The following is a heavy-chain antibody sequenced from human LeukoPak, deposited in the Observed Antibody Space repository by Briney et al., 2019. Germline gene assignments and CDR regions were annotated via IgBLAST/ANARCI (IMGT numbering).Heavy chain of an antibody. CDR2: ISSSSSYI. D-gene: IGHD6-19*01. V-gene: IGHV3-21*01. CDR3: ARSLRFGAVAGKVLDY. Sequence: KAGGSLRLSCAASGFTFSSYWMHWVRQAPGKGLEWVSSISSSSSYIYYADSVKGRFTISRDNAKNSLYLQMNSLRAEDTAVYYCARSLRFGAVAGKVLDYWGQGTLVTVSS. CDR1: GFTFSSYW. J-gene: IGHJ4*02.